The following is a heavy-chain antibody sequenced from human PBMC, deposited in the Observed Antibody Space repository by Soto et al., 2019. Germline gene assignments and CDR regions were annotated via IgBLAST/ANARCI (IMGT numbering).Heavy chain of an antibody. CDR1: GGSISSSSYY. J-gene: IGHJ4*02. CDR3: ARQLIDPNFDY. V-gene: IGHV4-39*01. Sequence: SETLSLTCTVSGGSISSSSYYWGWIRQPPGKGLEWIGIIYYSGSTYYNPSLKSRVTISVDTSKNQFSLKLSSVTAADTAVYYCARQLIDPNFDYWGQGTLVTVSS. CDR2: IYYSGST.